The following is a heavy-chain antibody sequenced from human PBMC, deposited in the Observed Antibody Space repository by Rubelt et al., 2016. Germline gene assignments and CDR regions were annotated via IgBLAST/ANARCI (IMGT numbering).Heavy chain of an antibody. V-gene: IGHV4-34*01. CDR2: INYTGSA. Sequence: QVQLQQWGAGLLKPSETLSLTCAVYGGSFSDHYWSWIRQPPGKVLEWIGEINYTGSANYNPSLKSRVTISGDTSRNQFSLKLSSVTAADTAVYFCARERDLGYCSGGSCYTDYWGQGTLVTVSS. J-gene: IGHJ4*02. D-gene: IGHD2-15*01. CDR1: GGSFSDHY. CDR3: ARERDLGYCSGGSCYTDY.